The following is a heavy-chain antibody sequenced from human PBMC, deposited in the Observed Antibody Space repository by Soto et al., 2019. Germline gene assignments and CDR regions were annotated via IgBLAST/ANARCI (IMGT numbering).Heavy chain of an antibody. CDR2: ISGSGGST. Sequence: GGSLRLSCAASGFTFSSYAMSWVRQAPGKGLEWVSAISGSGGSTYYADSVKGRFTISRDNSKNTLYLQMNSLRAEDTAVYYCAKGVAGTTRGDYYYYGMDVWGQGTTVTVSS. D-gene: IGHD1-1*01. J-gene: IGHJ6*02. CDR3: AKGVAGTTRGDYYYYGMDV. V-gene: IGHV3-23*01. CDR1: GFTFSSYA.